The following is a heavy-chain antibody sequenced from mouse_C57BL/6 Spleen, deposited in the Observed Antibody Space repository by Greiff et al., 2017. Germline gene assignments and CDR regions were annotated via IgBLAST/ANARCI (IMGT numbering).Heavy chain of an antibody. D-gene: IGHD3-2*02. Sequence: QVQLQQPGAELVKPGASVKLSCKASGYTFTSYWMPWVKQRPGQGLEWIGEIDPSDSYTNYNQKFKGKATVTVDTSSSTAYMQLSSLTSEDSAVYYCARRDSSGPAWFAYWGQGTLVTVSA. V-gene: IGHV1-50*01. J-gene: IGHJ3*01. CDR3: ARRDSSGPAWFAY. CDR1: GYTFTSYW. CDR2: IDPSDSYT.